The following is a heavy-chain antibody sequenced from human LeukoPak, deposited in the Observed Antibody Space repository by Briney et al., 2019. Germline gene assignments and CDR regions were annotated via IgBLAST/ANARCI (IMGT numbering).Heavy chain of an antibody. Sequence: GGGLRLSCAASGFTFSSYAMSWVRQAPGKGLEWVSAISGSADRIYYADSVKGRFTISRDNSKDTQYLQMNSLRADDTAVYYCATLHWELPISRGYFDYWGQGTLVTVSS. CDR3: ATLHWELPISRGYFDY. D-gene: IGHD1-26*01. V-gene: IGHV3-23*01. J-gene: IGHJ4*02. CDR1: GFTFSSYA. CDR2: ISGSADRI.